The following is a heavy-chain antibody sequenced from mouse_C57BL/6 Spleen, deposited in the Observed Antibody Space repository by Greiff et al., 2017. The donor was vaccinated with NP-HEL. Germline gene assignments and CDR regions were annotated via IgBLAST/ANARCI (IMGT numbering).Heavy chain of an antibody. D-gene: IGHD1-1*01. Sequence: EVQLQESGPGLVKPSQSLSLTCSVTGYSITSGYYWNWIRQFPGNKLEWMGYISYDGSNNYNPSLKNRISITRDTSKNQFFLKLNSVTTEDTATYYCARVDYGSRTFAYWGQGTLVTVSA. CDR1: GYSITSGYY. V-gene: IGHV3-6*01. CDR2: ISYDGSN. J-gene: IGHJ3*01. CDR3: ARVDYGSRTFAY.